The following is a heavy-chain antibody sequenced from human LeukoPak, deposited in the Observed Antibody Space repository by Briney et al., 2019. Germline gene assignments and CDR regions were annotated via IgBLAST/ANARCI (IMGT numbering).Heavy chain of an antibody. CDR3: ARAANYYDNALSWFDP. Sequence: GGSLRLSCAASGFTFSSYVMHWVRQAPGKGLEWVAFIRYDGSNKYYADSVKGRFTISRDNSKNTLYLQMNNLRSEETAVYYCARAANYYDNALSWFDPWGQGTLVTVSS. CDR1: GFTFSSYV. D-gene: IGHD3-22*01. J-gene: IGHJ5*02. CDR2: IRYDGSNK. V-gene: IGHV3-30*02.